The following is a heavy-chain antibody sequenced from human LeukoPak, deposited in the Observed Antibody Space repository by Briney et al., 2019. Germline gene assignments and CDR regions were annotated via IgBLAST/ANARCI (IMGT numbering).Heavy chain of an antibody. J-gene: IGHJ4*02. D-gene: IGHD6-25*01. Sequence: QAGGSPRLSCAASGFSFSSHEMNWVRQAPGKGLEWGSYINRTGTYTYYSDSVKGRFTISRDNTRNSVFLQMESLRAEDTALYYCARDVITATDTAFWGQGTLVTVSS. CDR1: GFSFSSHE. V-gene: IGHV3-48*03. CDR2: INRTGTYT. CDR3: ARDVITATDTAF.